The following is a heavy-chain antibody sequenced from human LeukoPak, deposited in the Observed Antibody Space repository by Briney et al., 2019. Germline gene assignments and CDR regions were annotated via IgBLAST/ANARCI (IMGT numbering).Heavy chain of an antibody. J-gene: IGHJ5*02. D-gene: IGHD3-10*01. V-gene: IGHV1-46*01. CDR1: GYTFTSYY. CDR3: ARDKESGSYVWFDP. Sequence: GASVKISCKASGYTFTSYYIHWVRQTPGQGLEWMGMISPGGGSTQYARKFQGRVTMTRDMSTGTFYMDLSSLRSEDTGVYYCARDKESGSYVWFDPWGQGSLVTVSS. CDR2: ISPGGGST.